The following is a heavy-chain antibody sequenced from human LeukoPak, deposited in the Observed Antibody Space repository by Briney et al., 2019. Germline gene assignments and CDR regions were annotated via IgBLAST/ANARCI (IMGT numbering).Heavy chain of an antibody. CDR1: GYTFTSYG. D-gene: IGHD4-11*01. CDR2: ISAYNGNT. V-gene: IGHV1-18*01. J-gene: IGHJ6*03. CDR3: ARVYSNYYYYYMDV. Sequence: GASVKVSCKASGYTFTSYGIRWVRQAPGQGLEWMGWISAYNGNTNYAQKLQGRVTMTTDTSPGTAYMELRSLRSDDTAVYYCARVYSNYYYYYMDVWGKGTTVSVSS.